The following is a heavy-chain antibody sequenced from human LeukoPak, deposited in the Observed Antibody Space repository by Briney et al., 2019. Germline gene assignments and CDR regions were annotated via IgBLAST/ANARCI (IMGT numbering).Heavy chain of an antibody. J-gene: IGHJ4*02. CDR1: GFTFSRYW. D-gene: IGHD1-26*01. V-gene: IGHV3-7*01. Sequence: GGPLRLSCVASGFTFSRYWMSWVRQAPGKGLEWVANINQDGSEKYYVDSVKGRFTISRDNAKNSLYLQMNSLRDEDTAVYYCARGGSGTYARLFDYWGQGTLVTVSS. CDR2: INQDGSEK. CDR3: ARGGSGTYARLFDY.